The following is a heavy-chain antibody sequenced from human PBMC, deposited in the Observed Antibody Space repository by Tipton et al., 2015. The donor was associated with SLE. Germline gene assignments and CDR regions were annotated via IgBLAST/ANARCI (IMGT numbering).Heavy chain of an antibody. D-gene: IGHD5-18*01. CDR2: THYSGTT. V-gene: IGHV4-39*07. CDR1: GGSISSYY. Sequence: TLSLTCTVSGGSISSYYWGWIRQPPGKGLEWLWSTHYSGTTYDNPSLKSRVTISVATSKNQFSLMLSSVTAADTALYYCAGALDTTMGPFDYWGQGTLVTVSS. CDR3: AGALDTTMGPFDY. J-gene: IGHJ4*02.